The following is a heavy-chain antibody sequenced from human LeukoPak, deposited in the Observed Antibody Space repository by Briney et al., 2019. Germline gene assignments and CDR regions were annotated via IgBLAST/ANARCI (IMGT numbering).Heavy chain of an antibody. V-gene: IGHV4-4*02. CDR2: VNLQGST. Sequence: SETLSLTCGVPGGSNTNTNYWTWVRQPPGKGLEWIGEVNLQGSTNYNPSLMGRVAISVDTSENHISLQLTSVTAADTAVYYCAREGGPYRPLDYSGQGTLVTVSS. CDR3: AREGGPYRPLDY. J-gene: IGHJ4*02. CDR1: GGSNTNTNY.